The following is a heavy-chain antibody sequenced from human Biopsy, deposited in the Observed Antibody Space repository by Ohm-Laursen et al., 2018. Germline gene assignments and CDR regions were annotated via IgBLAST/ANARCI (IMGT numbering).Heavy chain of an antibody. CDR2: RIPYFNTI. Sequence: SVKVSCKASGVSFDTYAFGWVRQAPGQGLEWMGGRIPYFNTIYYARNFQDRAVITADRSARTTDMQLSGLRPDDTAVYYCVGGQRGPPIGVTVPGDAFDLWGPGTMVTVSP. CDR1: GVSFDTYA. D-gene: IGHD2/OR15-2a*01. J-gene: IGHJ3*01. V-gene: IGHV1-69*13. CDR3: VGGQRGPPIGVTVPGDAFDL.